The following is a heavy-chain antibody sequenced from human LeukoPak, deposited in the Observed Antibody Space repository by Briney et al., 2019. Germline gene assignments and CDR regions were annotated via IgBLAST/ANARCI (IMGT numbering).Heavy chain of an antibody. CDR1: GFTFSSYS. Sequence: GGSLRLPCAASGFTFSSYSMNWVRQAPGKGLEWVSYISSSSSTIYYADSVKGRFTISRDNAKNSLYLQMNSLRAEDTAVYYCARGSGSYSFNLLGFDPWGQGTLVTVSS. CDR3: ARGSGSYSFNLLGFDP. CDR2: ISSSSSTI. D-gene: IGHD1-26*01. J-gene: IGHJ5*02. V-gene: IGHV3-48*01.